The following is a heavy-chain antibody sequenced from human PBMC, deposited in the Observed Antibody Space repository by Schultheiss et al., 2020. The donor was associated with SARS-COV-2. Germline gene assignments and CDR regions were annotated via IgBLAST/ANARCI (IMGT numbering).Heavy chain of an antibody. CDR2: IYYSGST. CDR3: ASSYSNYAGKSWFDP. CDR1: GGSISSSSYY. Sequence: SETLSLTCTVSGGSISSSSYYWGWIRQPPGKGLEWIGSIYYSGSTYYNPSLKSRVTISVDTSKNQFSLKLSSVTAADTAVYNCASSYSNYAGKSWFDPWGQGTLVTVSS. J-gene: IGHJ5*02. D-gene: IGHD4-11*01. V-gene: IGHV4-39*01.